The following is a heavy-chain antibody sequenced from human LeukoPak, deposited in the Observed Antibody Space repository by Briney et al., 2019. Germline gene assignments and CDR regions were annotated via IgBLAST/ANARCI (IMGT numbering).Heavy chain of an antibody. D-gene: IGHD3-10*01. J-gene: IGHJ6*02. V-gene: IGHV3-23*01. Sequence: GGSLRLSCAASGFTFTNYAMSWVRQAPGKGLEWVSAISGSGDSTYYAESVKGRFSISRDNSKNTLYLQMHRLRAEDTAVYYCGKRELWHGSGEDAWGQGTTVTVSS. CDR1: GFTFTNYA. CDR2: ISGSGDST. CDR3: GKRELWHGSGEDA.